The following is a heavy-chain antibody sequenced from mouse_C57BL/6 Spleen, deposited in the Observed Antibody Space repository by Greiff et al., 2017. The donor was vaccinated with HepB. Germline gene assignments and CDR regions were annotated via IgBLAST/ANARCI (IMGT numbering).Heavy chain of an antibody. V-gene: IGHV1-80*01. CDR2: IYPGDGDT. CDR3: AREGIYYGNAMDY. D-gene: IGHD2-1*01. J-gene: IGHJ4*01. CDR1: GYAFSSYW. Sequence: VQLQQSGAELVKPGASVKISCKASGYAFSSYWMNWVKQRPGKGLEWIGQIYPGDGDTNYNGKFKGKATLTADKSSSTAYMQLSSLTSEDSAVYFCAREGIYYGNAMDYWGQGTSVTVSS.